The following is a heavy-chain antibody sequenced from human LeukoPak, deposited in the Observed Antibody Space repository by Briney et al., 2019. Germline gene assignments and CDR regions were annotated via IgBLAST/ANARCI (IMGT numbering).Heavy chain of an antibody. CDR1: GGTFSSYD. CDR3: ARESPKGPSRGVIGLPYY. J-gene: IGHJ4*02. D-gene: IGHD3-10*01. Sequence: EASVKVSCKASGGTFSSYDIRWVRQAPGQGLEWMGWINPNGGGTNYAQKFQGRVTMTRDTSISTAYMELSRLRSDDTAVYYCARESPKGPSRGVIGLPYYWGQGTLVTVSS. V-gene: IGHV1-2*02. CDR2: INPNGGGT.